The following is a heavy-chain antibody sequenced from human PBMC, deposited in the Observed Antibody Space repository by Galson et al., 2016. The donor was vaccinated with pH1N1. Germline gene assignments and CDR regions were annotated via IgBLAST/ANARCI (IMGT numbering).Heavy chain of an antibody. CDR3: AHREYGDFVGSFDH. Sequence: PALVKPTQTLRLTCTLSGFSLSTSAVGVGWIRQPPGKALEWLALIFWNDDRYYRPSLKNRLTITKGTSENLVVLTMTNMDPVDTATYYGAHREYGDFVGSFDHWGQGALVTVSS. V-gene: IGHV2-5*01. J-gene: IGHJ4*02. CDR1: GFSLSTSAVG. D-gene: IGHD4-17*01. CDR2: IFWNDDR.